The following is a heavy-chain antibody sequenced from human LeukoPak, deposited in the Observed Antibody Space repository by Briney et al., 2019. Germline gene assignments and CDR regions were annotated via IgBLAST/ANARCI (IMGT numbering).Heavy chain of an antibody. Sequence: PSETLSLTCTVSGGSISSSSYYWGWIRHPPGKGLEWIGSIYYSGSTYYNPSLKSRVTISVDTSKNQFSLKLSSVTAADTAVYYCARPYPDYDSGGARGDYWGQGTLVTVSS. CDR1: GGSISSSSYY. J-gene: IGHJ4*02. D-gene: IGHD3-22*01. CDR2: IYYSGST. CDR3: ARPYPDYDSGGARGDY. V-gene: IGHV4-39*01.